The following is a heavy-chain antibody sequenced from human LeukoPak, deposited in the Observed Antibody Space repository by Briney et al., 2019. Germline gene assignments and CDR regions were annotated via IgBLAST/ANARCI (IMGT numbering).Heavy chain of an antibody. V-gene: IGHV1-2*02. CDR3: ARTGTILSYYDFWSGFDTYFDN. D-gene: IGHD3-3*01. CDR2: INPNSGGT. CDR1: GYTFTGYY. J-gene: IGHJ4*02. Sequence: ASVKVSCKASGYTFTGYYMHWVRQAPGQGLEWMGWINPNSGGTNYAQKFQGRVTMTTDTSTSTVYMELRSLRSDDTAVYYCARTGTILSYYDFWSGFDTYFDNWGQGTLVTVSS.